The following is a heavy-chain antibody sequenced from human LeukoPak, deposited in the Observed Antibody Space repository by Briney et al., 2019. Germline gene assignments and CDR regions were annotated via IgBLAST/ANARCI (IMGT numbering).Heavy chain of an antibody. CDR1: GFTFSSYW. V-gene: IGHV3-7*01. D-gene: IGHD2-2*01. J-gene: IGHJ4*02. CDR3: ARSKYCSSTSCYHFDY. CDR2: IKQDGSEE. Sequence: PGGSLRLSCAASGFTFSSYWMNWVRQAPGKGLEWVANIKQDGSEEYYVDSVRGRFTISRDNAKNSLYLQMNSLRAEDTAVYYCARSKYCSSTSCYHFDYWGQGTLVTVSS.